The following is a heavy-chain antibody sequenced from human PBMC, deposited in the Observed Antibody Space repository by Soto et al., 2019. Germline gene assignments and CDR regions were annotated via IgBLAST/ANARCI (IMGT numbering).Heavy chain of an antibody. J-gene: IGHJ5*02. CDR3: GRWGSDFWSGSDWFDP. Sequence: ASVKVSCKASGYTFTSYAMHWVRQAPGQRLEWMGWINAGNGNTKYSQKFQGRVTMTTDTSTSTAYMELRSLRSDDTAVYYCGRWGSDFWSGSDWFDPWGQGTLVTVSS. CDR2: INAGNGNT. D-gene: IGHD3-3*01. CDR1: GYTFTSYA. V-gene: IGHV1-3*01.